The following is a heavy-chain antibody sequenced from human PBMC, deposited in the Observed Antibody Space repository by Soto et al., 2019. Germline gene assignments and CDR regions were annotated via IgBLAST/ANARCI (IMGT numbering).Heavy chain of an antibody. Sequence: GSLRLSCSASVFVFGTFVVHRVRQARGKGLEYVSAISFSGDSTFYADSVKGRFTISRDNSKQILYLQMISLRPDETAVYYCERGVESSSFKNPLDYWGLGTLVTDSS. CDR1: VFVFGTFV. CDR3: ERGVESSSFKNPLDY. CDR2: ISFSGDST. D-gene: IGHD3-3*02. V-gene: IGHV3-64D*08. J-gene: IGHJ4*02.